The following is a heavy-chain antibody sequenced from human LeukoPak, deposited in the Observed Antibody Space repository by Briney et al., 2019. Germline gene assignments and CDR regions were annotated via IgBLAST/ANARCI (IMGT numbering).Heavy chain of an antibody. CDR2: INHSGST. V-gene: IGHV4-34*01. D-gene: IGHD6-19*01. Sequence: PSETLSLTCTVSGGSISGYYWSWIRQPPGKGLEWIGEINHSGSTNYNPSLKSRVTISVDTSKNQFSLKLSSVTAADTAVYYCAKGYSSGWYVDTFDIWGQGTMVTVSS. CDR1: GGSISGYY. J-gene: IGHJ3*02. CDR3: AKGYSSGWYVDTFDI.